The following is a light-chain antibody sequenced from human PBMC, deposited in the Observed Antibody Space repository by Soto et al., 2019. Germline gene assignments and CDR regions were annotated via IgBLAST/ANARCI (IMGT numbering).Light chain of an antibody. Sequence: EIVLTQSPGTLSLSPGERGTLSCRASQSVSSSYSAWYQQKPGQAPRLLIYGASIRATGIPDRFSGSGSGTDFTLTISRLEPEDFAVYYCQQYHNSLWTFGQGTKVEIK. CDR2: GAS. CDR1: QSVSSSY. V-gene: IGKV3-20*01. J-gene: IGKJ1*01. CDR3: QQYHNSLWT.